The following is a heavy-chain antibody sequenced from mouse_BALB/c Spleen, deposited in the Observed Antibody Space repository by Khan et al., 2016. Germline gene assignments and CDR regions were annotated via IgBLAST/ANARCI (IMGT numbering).Heavy chain of an antibody. CDR2: INPDSYTI. CDR1: GFDFSRYW. D-gene: IGHD1-1*01. J-gene: IGHJ3*01. CDR3: ARAGYYGYLAY. V-gene: IGHV4-1*02. Sequence: EVKLLESGGGLVHPGGSLKLSCAASGFDFSRYWMSWVRQAPGKGLEWIGEINPDSYTINYTPSLKDKFTISRDNAKNTLYLQMSKVRSEDTALXYCARAGYYGYLAYWGQGTLVTVSA.